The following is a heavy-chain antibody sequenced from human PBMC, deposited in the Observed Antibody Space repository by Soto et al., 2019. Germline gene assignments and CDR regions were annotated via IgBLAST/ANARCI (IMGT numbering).Heavy chain of an antibody. CDR2: INHSGST. V-gene: IGHV4-34*01. D-gene: IGHD3-9*01. CDR1: GGSFSGYY. CDR3: ARGHPRYHDILTRHYRAHWFDP. J-gene: IGHJ5*02. Sequence: SETLSLSCAVYGGSFSGYYWCWIRQPPGKGLGWVGEINHSGSTNYNPSLKSRVTLSVDTSKNQFSLKLSSVTAADTAVYYCARGHPRYHDILTRHYRAHWFDPWAQETLLPLSS.